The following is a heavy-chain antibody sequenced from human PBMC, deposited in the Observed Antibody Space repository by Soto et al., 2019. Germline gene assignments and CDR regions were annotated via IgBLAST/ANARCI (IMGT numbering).Heavy chain of an antibody. D-gene: IGHD1-1*01. CDR1: GFTFSDYG. V-gene: IGHV3-33*01. CDR3: ARQSLGNIRLRGLDY. Sequence: QVQLVESGGGVVQPGRSLRLSCAASGFTFSDYGMHWVRQAPGKGLEWVAVIWYDGSNKYYADSVKGRFTISRDNSKNTLDRQMNSLRAEETAVYYCARQSLGNIRLRGLDYWGQGTLVTVSS. CDR2: IWYDGSNK. J-gene: IGHJ4*02.